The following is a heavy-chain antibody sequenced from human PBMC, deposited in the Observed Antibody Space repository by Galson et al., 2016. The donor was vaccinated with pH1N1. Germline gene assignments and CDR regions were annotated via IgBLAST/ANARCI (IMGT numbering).Heavy chain of an antibody. Sequence: SLRLSCAASGFTFGNYWMYWVRQAPGKGLEWVSRIKSDAIFIYYADSGKGRFTISRDNAKNTLDLQMHSLRAEDTAVYYCARGLLSEDDVGMDVWGRGTTVIVSS. J-gene: IGHJ6*02. CDR1: GFTFGNYW. CDR3: ARGLLSEDDVGMDV. V-gene: IGHV3-74*01. CDR2: IKSDAIFI. D-gene: IGHD1-1*01.